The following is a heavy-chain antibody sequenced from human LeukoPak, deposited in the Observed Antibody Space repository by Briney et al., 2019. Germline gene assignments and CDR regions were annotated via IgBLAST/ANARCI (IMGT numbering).Heavy chain of an antibody. CDR2: IYSGGST. Sequence: GGSLRLSCAASRFTVSSNYVSWVSQAPGKGLEWVSVIYSGGSTYYADSVKGRFTISRDNSKNTLYLQMNSLRAEDTAVYYCARDGILDAFDIWGQGTMVTVSS. J-gene: IGHJ3*02. V-gene: IGHV3-53*01. D-gene: IGHD1-1*01. CDR3: ARDGILDAFDI. CDR1: RFTVSSNY.